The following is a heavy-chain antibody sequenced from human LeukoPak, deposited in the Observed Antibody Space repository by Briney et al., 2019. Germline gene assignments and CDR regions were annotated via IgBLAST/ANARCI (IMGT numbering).Heavy chain of an antibody. CDR1: GYTFTGYY. V-gene: IGHV1-69*04. CDR3: AREPIDSADYGMDV. Sequence: SVKVSCKASGYTFTGYYMHWVRQAPGQGLEWMGRIIPILGIANYAQKFQGRVTITADKSTSTAYMELSSLRSEDTAVYYCAREPIDSADYGMDVWGQGTTVTVSS. CDR2: IIPILGIA. D-gene: IGHD3-10*01. J-gene: IGHJ6*02.